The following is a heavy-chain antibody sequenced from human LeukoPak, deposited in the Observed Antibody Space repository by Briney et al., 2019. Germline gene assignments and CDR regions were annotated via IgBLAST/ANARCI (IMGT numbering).Heavy chain of an antibody. CDR2: ISAYNGNT. CDR3: ARHGHDFWSGQNWFDP. CDR1: VYTFSSYG. Sequence: GASVKVSCKSSVYTFSSYGISWVRQAPGQGLEWMGWISAYNGNTNYAQKFQGRVTMTTDTSTSTTYMEVRSLRSDDTAVYYCARHGHDFWSGQNWFDPWGQGTLVTVSS. D-gene: IGHD3-3*01. J-gene: IGHJ5*02. V-gene: IGHV1-18*01.